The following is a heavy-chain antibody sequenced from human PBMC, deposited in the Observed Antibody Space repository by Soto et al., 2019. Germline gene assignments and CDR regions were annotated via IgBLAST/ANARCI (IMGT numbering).Heavy chain of an antibody. J-gene: IGHJ6*02. CDR2: LSGYNGNT. Sequence: QVQLVQSGAEVKKPGASVKVSCKASGYTFTSYGVSWVRQAPVQGLEWMGWLSGYNGNTNYAQKLQGRVTMTTDTPTSTAYMELRSLRSDDTAMYYCARAGKYYYGSGRPYYYGMDVWGQGITVTVSS. V-gene: IGHV1-18*04. D-gene: IGHD3-10*01. CDR1: GYTFTSYG. CDR3: ARAGKYYYGSGRPYYYGMDV.